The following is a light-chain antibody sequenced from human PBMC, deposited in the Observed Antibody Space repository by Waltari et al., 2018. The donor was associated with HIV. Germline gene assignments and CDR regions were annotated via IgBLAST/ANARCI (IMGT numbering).Light chain of an antibody. J-gene: IGKJ4*01. CDR3: HQYFSDPFS. CDR1: QDIGNS. CDR2: GGF. V-gene: IGKV1-NL1*01. Sequence: DIQMTQLPSSLSASVGDRVTISCRATQDIGNSVSWYQQRPGEVPKLLVYGGFIRQRGVASRITGSGSGTDFSLTISSLQPEDFATYFCHQYFSDPFSFGGGTKVEIK.